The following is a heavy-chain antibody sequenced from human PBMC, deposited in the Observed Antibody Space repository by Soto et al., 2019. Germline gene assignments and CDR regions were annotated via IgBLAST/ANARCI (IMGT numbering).Heavy chain of an antibody. D-gene: IGHD5-18*01. J-gene: IGHJ6*02. CDR1: GGSFIGYY. V-gene: IGHV4-34*01. Sequence: PSETLSLTCAVYGGSFIGYYWSWIRQPPGKGLEWIGEINHSGSTNYNPSLKSRVTISVDTSKNQFSLKLSSVTAADMAVYYCARTKATERGYSYGYLSRYYYGMDVWGQGTTVTVS. CDR3: ARTKATERGYSYGYLSRYYYGMDV. CDR2: INHSGST.